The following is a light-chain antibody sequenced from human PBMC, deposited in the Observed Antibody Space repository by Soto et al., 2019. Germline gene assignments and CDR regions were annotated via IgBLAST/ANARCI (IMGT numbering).Light chain of an antibody. CDR2: KAS. CDR1: QSISGW. CDR3: QHYNTYSAT. V-gene: IGKV1-5*03. Sequence: DSQMTQSPSTLSASVGYRVTLTCRASQSISGWLAWYQQKPGKAPKLLIYKASFLETGVPARFRGSGSGTEFTLTISSLQPDDFATYYCQHYNTYSATFGQGTKVDIK. J-gene: IGKJ1*01.